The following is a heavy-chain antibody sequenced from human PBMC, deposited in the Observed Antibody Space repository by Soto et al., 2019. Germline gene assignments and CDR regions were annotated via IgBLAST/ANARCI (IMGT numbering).Heavy chain of an antibody. D-gene: IGHD3-10*01. J-gene: IGHJ6*02. CDR2: IMPILDVA. CDR3: AQMWFGELWHGIDV. CDR1: GGDFLSYT. V-gene: IGHV1-69*02. Sequence: QLVQSGAEVKRPGSSVKVSCKASGGDFLSYTIRWVRQVPGQGPEWMGTIMPILDVAKNAQKFQGRVAITEDKATSTVYMELRSLRSDDTAVYYCAQMWFGELWHGIDVWGQGTTITVSS.